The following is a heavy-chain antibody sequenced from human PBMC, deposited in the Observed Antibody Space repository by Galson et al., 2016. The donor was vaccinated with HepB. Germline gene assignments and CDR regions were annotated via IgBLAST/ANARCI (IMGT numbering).Heavy chain of an antibody. V-gene: IGHV1-69*13. D-gene: IGHD4-17*01. Sequence: SVKVSCKASGGSFSRSVINWARQAPGQGLEWMGGIIPIFGTANYAQKFQGRVTITADESTSTAYMELSSLRSEDTAVYYCATGPYGDYGGDYYYYYMDVWDQGTTVTVS. CDR1: GGSFSRSV. J-gene: IGHJ6*03. CDR2: IIPIFGTA. CDR3: ATGPYGDYGGDYYYYYMDV.